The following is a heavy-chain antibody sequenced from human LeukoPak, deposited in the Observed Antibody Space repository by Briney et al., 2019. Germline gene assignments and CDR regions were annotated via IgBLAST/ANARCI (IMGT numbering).Heavy chain of an antibody. Sequence: TASETLSLTCTVSGGSIGSGGYYWSWIRQHPGKGLEWIGYIYYSGSTYYNPSLKSRVTISVDTSKNQFSLKLSSVTAADTAVYYCAREVGSWAYYFDYWGQGTLVTVSS. CDR3: AREVGSWAYYFDY. CDR1: GGSIGSGGYY. V-gene: IGHV4-31*03. J-gene: IGHJ4*02. D-gene: IGHD6-13*01. CDR2: IYYSGST.